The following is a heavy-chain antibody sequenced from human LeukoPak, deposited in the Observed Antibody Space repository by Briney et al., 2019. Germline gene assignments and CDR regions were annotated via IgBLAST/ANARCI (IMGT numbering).Heavy chain of an antibody. J-gene: IGHJ4*02. V-gene: IGHV3-15*01. CDR2: IKSKTDGGTT. Sequence: GGSLRLSCAASGFTFSNAWMSWVRQAPGKGLEWVARIKSKTDGGTTDYAEPVKGRFTISRDDSKNTLYLQRNSLKTEDTAVYYCTTERPFPYRFDYWGQGTLVTDSS. D-gene: IGHD3-16*02. CDR3: TTERPFPYRFDY. CDR1: GFTFSNAW.